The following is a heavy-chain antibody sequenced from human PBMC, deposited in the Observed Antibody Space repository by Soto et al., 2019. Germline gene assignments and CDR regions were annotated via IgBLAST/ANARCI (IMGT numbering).Heavy chain of an antibody. CDR3: ARERTGTTSMDV. J-gene: IGHJ6*02. CDR1: GYTFTSYD. CDR2: MNPNSGNT. V-gene: IGHV1-8*01. D-gene: IGHD1-1*01. Sequence: QVQLVQSGAEVKKPGASVKVSCKASGYTFTSYDINWVRQTTGQGLEWMGWMNPNSGNTGYAQKFQGRATMTRNTSISTAYMELSSLRSEDTAVYYCARERTGTTSMDVWGQGTTVTVSS.